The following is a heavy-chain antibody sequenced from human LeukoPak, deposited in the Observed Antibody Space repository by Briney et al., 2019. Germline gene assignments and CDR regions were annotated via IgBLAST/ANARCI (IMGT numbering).Heavy chain of an antibody. D-gene: IGHD5-18*01. CDR2: IIPIFGTA. Sequence: ASVKVSCKASGGTFSSYAISWVRQAPGQGLEWMGGIIPIFGTANYAQKFQGRVTITTDESTGTAYMELSSLRSEDTAVYYCAGDRYSYGTEEAYFDYWGQGTLVTVSS. CDR1: GGTFSSYA. CDR3: AGDRYSYGTEEAYFDY. J-gene: IGHJ4*02. V-gene: IGHV1-69*05.